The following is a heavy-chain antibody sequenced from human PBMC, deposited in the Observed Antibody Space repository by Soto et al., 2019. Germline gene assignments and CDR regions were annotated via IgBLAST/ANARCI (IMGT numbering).Heavy chain of an antibody. CDR2: IYPGDSDT. CDR3: ARLWTYSSSPNWFDP. J-gene: IGHJ5*02. CDR1: GYSFTSCW. D-gene: IGHD6-6*01. V-gene: IGHV5-51*01. Sequence: LGESLKISCKGSGYSFTSCWIGWVRQMPGKGLEWMGIIYPGDSDTRYSPSFQGQVTISADKSISTAYLQWSSLKASDTAMYYCARLWTYSSSPNWFDPWGQGTLVTVSS.